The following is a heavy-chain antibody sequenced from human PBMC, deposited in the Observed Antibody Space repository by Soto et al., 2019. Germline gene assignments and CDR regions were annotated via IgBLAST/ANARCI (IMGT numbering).Heavy chain of an antibody. Sequence: QVQLVESGAGVVQPGRSLRLSCAASGFTFSSYGMHWVRQAPGKGLEWVAVIWYDGSNKYYADSVKGRFTISRDNSKNTLYLQMNSLRAEDTAVYYCASTTPYYYYGMDVWGQGTTVTVSS. D-gene: IGHD1-1*01. V-gene: IGHV3-33*01. CDR2: IWYDGSNK. J-gene: IGHJ6*02. CDR3: ASTTPYYYYGMDV. CDR1: GFTFSSYG.